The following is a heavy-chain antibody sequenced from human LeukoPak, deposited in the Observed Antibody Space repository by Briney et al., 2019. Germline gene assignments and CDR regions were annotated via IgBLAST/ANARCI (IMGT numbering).Heavy chain of an antibody. Sequence: GGSLRLSCAASGFTFSSYAMHWVRQAPGKGLEWVAVISYDGGNKYYADSVKGRFTISRDNSRNTLYLQVNSLRVEDTAVYYCGREILEPGKTLTYWGQGSLITVSS. CDR2: ISYDGGNK. CDR3: GREILEPGKTLTY. D-gene: IGHD1-14*01. J-gene: IGHJ4*02. CDR1: GFTFSSYA. V-gene: IGHV3-30*04.